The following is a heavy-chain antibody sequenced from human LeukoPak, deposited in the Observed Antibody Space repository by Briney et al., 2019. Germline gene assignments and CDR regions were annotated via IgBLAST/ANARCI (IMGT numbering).Heavy chain of an antibody. V-gene: IGHV3-30*14. J-gene: IGHJ4*02. CDR1: GFTFSSYA. CDR3: ASWPGAWYGEDS. CDR2: ISYDGSNK. D-gene: IGHD3-10*01. Sequence: GRSLRLSCAASGFTFSSYAMHWVRQAPGKGLEWVAVISYDGSNKYYADSVKGRFTISRDTSKNTLNLQMNSLSAEDTAVYYCASWPGAWYGEDSWGQGTLVTVSS.